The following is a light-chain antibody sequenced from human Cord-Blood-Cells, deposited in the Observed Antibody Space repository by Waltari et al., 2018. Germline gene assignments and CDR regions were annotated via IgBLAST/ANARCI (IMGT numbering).Light chain of an antibody. Sequence: DIQMTQYPSSLSASVGDRVTITCQASQDISNYLNWYQQKPGKTPKLLIYDESNLETGVPSMFSGSGSGTDFTFTISSLQPEDIATYYCQQYDNLPFTFGPGTKVDIK. CDR3: QQYDNLPFT. V-gene: IGKV1-33*01. CDR1: QDISNY. J-gene: IGKJ3*01. CDR2: DES.